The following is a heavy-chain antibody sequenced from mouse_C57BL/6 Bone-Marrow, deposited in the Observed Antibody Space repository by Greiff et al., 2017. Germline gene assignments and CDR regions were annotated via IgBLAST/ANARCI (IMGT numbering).Heavy chain of an antibody. CDR2: INPSSGYT. Sequence: VMLVESGAELAKPGASVKLSCKASGYTFTSYWMHWVKPRPGQGLAWIGYINPSSGYTKYNQKFKDKATLTADKSSSTAYMQLSSLTYEDSAVYYCARSAVVASPFAYWGQGTLVTVSA. V-gene: IGHV1-7*01. J-gene: IGHJ3*01. CDR3: ARSAVVASPFAY. CDR1: GYTFTSYW. D-gene: IGHD1-1*01.